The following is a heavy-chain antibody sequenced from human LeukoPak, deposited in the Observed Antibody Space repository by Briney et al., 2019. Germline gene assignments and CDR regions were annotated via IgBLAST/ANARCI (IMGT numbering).Heavy chain of an antibody. D-gene: IGHD2-2*01. Sequence: SVKVSCKASGYTFSAYGISWVRQAPGQGLEWMGRIIPILGIANYAQKFQGRVTITADKSTSTAYMELSSLRSEDTAVYYCARDPEAAAILTIVDYWGQGILVTVSS. CDR2: IIPILGIA. CDR3: ARDPEAAAILTIVDY. J-gene: IGHJ4*02. V-gene: IGHV1-69*04. CDR1: GYTFSAYG.